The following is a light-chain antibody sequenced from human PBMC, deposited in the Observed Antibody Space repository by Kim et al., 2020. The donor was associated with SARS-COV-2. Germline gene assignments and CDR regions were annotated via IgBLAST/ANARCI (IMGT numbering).Light chain of an antibody. Sequence: ATINCKSSQNILSSSTNHNYLSWFQQKTGQPPKLLIYGASTRESGVPDRFSGSGSGTDFTLTISTLQAEDVAVYYCQQYYSAPLTFGGGTKVDIK. CDR3: QQYYSAPLT. CDR2: GAS. J-gene: IGKJ4*01. V-gene: IGKV4-1*01. CDR1: QNILSSSTNHNY.